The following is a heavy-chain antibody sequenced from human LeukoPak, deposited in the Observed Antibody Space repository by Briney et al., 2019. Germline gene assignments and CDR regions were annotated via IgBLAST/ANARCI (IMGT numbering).Heavy chain of an antibody. Sequence: GGSLRLCCVASGFTFSSYWMHWVRQDPRKGLVWVSRINGDGRNINYADSVRGRFTISRDNAKNTLYLQMNTLRVEDTAVYYCTRDLMDYDVSTGLHHYYMDVWGQGTTVTVSS. CDR1: GFTFSSYW. D-gene: IGHD3-9*01. CDR3: TRDLMDYDVSTGLHHYYMDV. V-gene: IGHV3-74*01. CDR2: INGDGRNI. J-gene: IGHJ6*02.